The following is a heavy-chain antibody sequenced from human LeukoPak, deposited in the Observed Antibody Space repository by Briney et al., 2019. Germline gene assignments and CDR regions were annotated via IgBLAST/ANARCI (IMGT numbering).Heavy chain of an antibody. V-gene: IGHV3-23*01. CDR1: GFTFSSYA. D-gene: IGHD5-18*01. J-gene: IGHJ4*02. CDR2: ISANGDTT. Sequence: QPGGSLRLSCAASGFTFSSYAMSWVRQAPGKGPEWVSVISANGDTTYYADSVKGRLTISRDNSQNTLHLHMNSLRAEDTAIYYCANTLSVYRYGYALLYWGQGTLATVSS. CDR3: ANTLSVYRYGYALLY.